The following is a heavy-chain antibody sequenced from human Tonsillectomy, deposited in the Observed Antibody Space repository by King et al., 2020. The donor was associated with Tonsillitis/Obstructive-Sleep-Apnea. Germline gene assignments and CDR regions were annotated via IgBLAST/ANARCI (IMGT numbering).Heavy chain of an antibody. V-gene: IGHV3-30*04. CDR1: GFTFSTYA. Sequence: VQLVESGGGVVQPGRSLRLSCAASGFTFSTYAMHWVRQAPGKGLEWVAVISYDGSNKYYADSVKGRFTISRDNSKNTLYLQMNSLRAEDTAVFYCASGLRPHCINGLCYPFDYWGQGSLVAVSS. D-gene: IGHD2-8*01. J-gene: IGHJ4*02. CDR3: ASGLRPHCINGLCYPFDY. CDR2: ISYDGSNK.